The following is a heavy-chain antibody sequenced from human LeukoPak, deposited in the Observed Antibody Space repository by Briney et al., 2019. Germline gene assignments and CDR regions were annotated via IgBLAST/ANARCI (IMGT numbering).Heavy chain of an antibody. D-gene: IGHD3-22*01. CDR2: ISYDGSNK. V-gene: IGHV3-30*18. CDR1: GFTFSSYG. CDR3: AKDGNAPFYDSTPTDFDY. Sequence: PGGSLRLSCAASGFTFSSYGMHWVRQAPGKGLEWVAVISYDGSNKYYADSVKGRFTISRDNSKNTLYLQMNSLRAEDTAVYYCAKDGNAPFYDSTPTDFDYWGQGTLVTVSS. J-gene: IGHJ4*02.